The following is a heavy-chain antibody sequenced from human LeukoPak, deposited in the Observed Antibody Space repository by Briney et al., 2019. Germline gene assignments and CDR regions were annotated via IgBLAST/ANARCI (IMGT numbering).Heavy chain of an antibody. V-gene: IGHV3-23*01. CDR1: GFTFSSYA. Sequence: SGGSLRLSCAASGFTFSSYAMSWVRQAPGKGLEWVSAISGSGGSTYYADSVKGRFTISRDNSKNTLYLQMNSLRAEDTAVYYCAKVGASGSYSSFDYWGQGTLVTVSS. D-gene: IGHD3-10*01. CDR3: AKVGASGSYSSFDY. CDR2: ISGSGGST. J-gene: IGHJ4*02.